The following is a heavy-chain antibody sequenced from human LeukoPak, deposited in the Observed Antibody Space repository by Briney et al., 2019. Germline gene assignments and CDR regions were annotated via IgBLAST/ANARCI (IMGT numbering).Heavy chain of an antibody. J-gene: IGHJ6*02. CDR1: GFTFSSYW. D-gene: IGHD6-6*01. V-gene: IGHV3-74*01. Sequence: GGSLRLSCVASGFTFSSYWMHWVRQVPGKGLLWVSRITPDGSSTSYADSVKGRFTVSRDNAKNTLYLQVNSLRAEDTAVYYCAKYSSSSNYYYGMDVWGQGTTVTVSS. CDR3: AKYSSSSNYYYGMDV. CDR2: ITPDGSST.